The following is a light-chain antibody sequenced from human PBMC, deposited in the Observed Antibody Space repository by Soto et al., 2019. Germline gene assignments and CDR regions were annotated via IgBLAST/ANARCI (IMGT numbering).Light chain of an antibody. V-gene: IGKV3-11*01. CDR2: DAS. J-gene: IGKJ4*01. CDR3: QQRSNWPLLT. Sequence: EIVLTQSPATLSLSPLERAALSCIASQSVSIYLAWYQQKPGQAPRLLIYDASNRATGIPARFSGSGSGTDFTLTISSLEPEDFAVYYCQQRSNWPLLTFGGGTKVDIK. CDR1: QSVSIY.